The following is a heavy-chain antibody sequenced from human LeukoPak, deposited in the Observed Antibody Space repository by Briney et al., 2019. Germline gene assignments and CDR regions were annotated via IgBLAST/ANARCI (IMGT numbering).Heavy chain of an antibody. D-gene: IGHD6-13*01. V-gene: IGHV3-15*01. CDR3: AKDLKAAGKGSHLYYYYYMDV. CDR1: GFPFSGAW. CDR2: IKSKTDGGTA. J-gene: IGHJ6*03. Sequence: GSLRLSCIASGFPFSGAWMNWVRQAPGKGLEWVGRIKSKTDGGTAGSAAPVKGRFTISRDNSKNTLYLQMNSLRAEDTAVYYCAKDLKAAGKGSHLYYYYYMDVWGKGTTVTVSS.